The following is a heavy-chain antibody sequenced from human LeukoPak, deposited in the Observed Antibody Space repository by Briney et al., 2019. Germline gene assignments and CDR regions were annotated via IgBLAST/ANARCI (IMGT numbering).Heavy chain of an antibody. J-gene: IGHJ6*03. V-gene: IGHV1-46*01. Sequence: ASVKVSCKASGYTFSNYYMHWVRQAPGQGLEWMGLINPSAGNTNYAQRFQGRVTMTRNTSTSTVYMELSSLRSEDTAVYYCARADCSGGSCYQSNYYYMDVWGKGTTVTISS. CDR3: ARADCSGGSCYQSNYYYMDV. D-gene: IGHD2-15*01. CDR1: GYTFSNYY. CDR2: INPSAGNT.